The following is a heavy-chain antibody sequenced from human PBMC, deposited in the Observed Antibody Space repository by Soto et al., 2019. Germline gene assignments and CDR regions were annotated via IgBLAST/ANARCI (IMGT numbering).Heavy chain of an antibody. CDR3: ARHRQDDFWSGYYNDY. D-gene: IGHD3-3*01. V-gene: IGHV5-51*01. J-gene: IGHJ4*02. CDR1: GYSFTSYW. Sequence: GESLKISCKGSGYSFTSYWIGWVRQMPGKGLEWMGIIYPGDSDTRYSPSFQGQVTISADKSISTAYLQWSSLKASDTAMYYCARHRQDDFWSGYYNDYWGQGTLVTVSS. CDR2: IYPGDSDT.